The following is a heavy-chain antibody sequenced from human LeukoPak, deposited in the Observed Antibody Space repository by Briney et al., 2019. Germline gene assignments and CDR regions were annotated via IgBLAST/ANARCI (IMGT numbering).Heavy chain of an antibody. V-gene: IGHV4-59*08. CDR2: IYYSGST. J-gene: IGHJ3*02. D-gene: IGHD2-15*01. CDR1: GGSISSYY. Sequence: ASETLSLTCTVSGGSISSYYWSWIRQPPGKGLEWIGYIYYSGSTNYNPSLKSRVTISVDTSKNQFSLKLSSVTAADTAVYYCARLHCSGGSCGILGIWGQGTMVTVSS. CDR3: ARLHCSGGSCGILGI.